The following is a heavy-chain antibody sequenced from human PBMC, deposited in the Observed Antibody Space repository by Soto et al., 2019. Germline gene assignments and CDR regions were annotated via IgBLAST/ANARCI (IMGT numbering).Heavy chain of an antibody. CDR2: IYHSVRT. D-gene: IGHD6-6*01. Sequence: PSETLSLTCAVSGGSISSSSWWRWVRQPPWKGLEGSGEIYHSVRTNYNPSLKSPVTISVDKSKNQFSLKLSSVTAAETAVYYCETLCIEYSSSGYYYYGMDVWGQGTTVTV. V-gene: IGHV4-4*02. CDR1: GGSISSSSW. CDR3: ETLCIEYSSSGYYYYGMDV. J-gene: IGHJ6*02.